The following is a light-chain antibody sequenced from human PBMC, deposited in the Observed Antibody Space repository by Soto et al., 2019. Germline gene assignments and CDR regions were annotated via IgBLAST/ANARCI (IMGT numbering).Light chain of an antibody. CDR1: SSDIGGYNY. CDR3: CSYAGSYTHV. J-gene: IGLJ1*01. Sequence: QSVLGQPASVSGSPGQSITISCTGTSSDIGGYNYVSWYQQHPGKAPKLMIYDVIKRPSGVPDRFSGSKSGNTASLTIYGLQAEDEADYYCCSYAGSYTHVFGTGTKVTVL. V-gene: IGLV2-11*01. CDR2: DVI.